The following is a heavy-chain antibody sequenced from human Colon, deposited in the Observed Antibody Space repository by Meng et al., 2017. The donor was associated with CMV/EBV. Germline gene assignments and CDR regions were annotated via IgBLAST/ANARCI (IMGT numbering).Heavy chain of an antibody. D-gene: IGHD5/OR15-5a*01. CDR2: ISSDGYCL. J-gene: IGHJ4*02. Sequence: YVFTFHHYWMHLVPQAPGKGLVSVARISSDGYCLTYADSVKGRFTISRDNAKSTVYLQMNSLRAEDTAVYYCVKDLRGSHSLYYFDSWGQGTLVTVSS. CDR3: VKDLRGSHSLYYFDS. V-gene: IGHV3-74*03. CDR1: VFTFHHYW.